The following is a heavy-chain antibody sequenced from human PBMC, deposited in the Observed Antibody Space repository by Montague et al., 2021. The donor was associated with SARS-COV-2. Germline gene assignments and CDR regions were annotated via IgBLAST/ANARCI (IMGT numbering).Heavy chain of an antibody. D-gene: IGHD6-13*01. CDR3: AKAQYSSSWSDFDY. Sequence: SLRLSCAASGFTFSTYPMHWVRQAPGKGLEWLVVITYDGSKKDYADSVKGRFTISRDNSENMLYLQMNSLRAEDTAVYYCAKAQYSSSWSDFDYWGRGTVVAVSS. J-gene: IGHJ4*02. V-gene: IGHV3-30*04. CDR1: GFTFSTYP. CDR2: ITYDGSKK.